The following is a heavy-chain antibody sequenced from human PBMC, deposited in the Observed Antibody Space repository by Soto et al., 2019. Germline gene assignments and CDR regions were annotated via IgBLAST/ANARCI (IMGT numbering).Heavy chain of an antibody. J-gene: IGHJ4*02. V-gene: IGHV6-1*01. Sequence: LTCAISGDSVSSNSASWSWIRQSPSRGLEWLGRTYYRSKWYNDYAFSVKSRITMTTDTSTSTAYMELRSLRSDDTAVYYCARDGRGPTVTGFFDYWGQGTLVTVSS. D-gene: IGHD4-4*01. CDR2: TYYRSKWYN. CDR3: ARDGRGPTVTGFFDY. CDR1: GDSVSSNSAS.